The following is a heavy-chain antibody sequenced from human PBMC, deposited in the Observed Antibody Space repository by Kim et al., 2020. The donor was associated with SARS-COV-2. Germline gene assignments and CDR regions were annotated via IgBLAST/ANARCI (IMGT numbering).Heavy chain of an antibody. V-gene: IGHV3-30*02. CDR3: AKDSGRAEEWLLYDY. Sequence: DSVKGRFTISRDNSKNTLYLQMNSLRAEATAVYYCAKDSGRAEEWLLYDYWGQGTLVTVSS. D-gene: IGHD3-3*01. J-gene: IGHJ4*02.